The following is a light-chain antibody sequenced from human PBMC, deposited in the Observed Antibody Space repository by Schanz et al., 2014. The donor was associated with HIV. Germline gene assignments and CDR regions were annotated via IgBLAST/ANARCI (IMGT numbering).Light chain of an antibody. Sequence: DIQLTQSPSTLSASVGDRVTITCRASQSLTRWLAWYQQKPGKAPKLLIYKASSLESGVPSRFSGSASGTEFTLTISSLQPDDFATYYCQQYDSVSWTFGQGTTVEAK. J-gene: IGKJ1*01. CDR2: KAS. CDR3: QQYDSVSWT. CDR1: QSLTRW. V-gene: IGKV1-5*03.